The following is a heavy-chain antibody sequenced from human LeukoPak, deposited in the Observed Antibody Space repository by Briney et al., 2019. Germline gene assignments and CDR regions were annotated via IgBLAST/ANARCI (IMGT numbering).Heavy chain of an antibody. CDR3: ARRSYSNHYYYYYYMDV. V-gene: IGHV1-8*01. J-gene: IGHJ6*03. CDR1: GYTFTSYD. Sequence: ASVRVSCKASGYTFTSYDINWVRQATGQGLEWMGWMNPNSGNTGYAQKFQGRVTMTRNTSISTAYMELSSLRSEDTAVYYCARRSYSNHYYYYYYMDVWGKGTTVTVSS. CDR2: MNPNSGNT. D-gene: IGHD4-11*01.